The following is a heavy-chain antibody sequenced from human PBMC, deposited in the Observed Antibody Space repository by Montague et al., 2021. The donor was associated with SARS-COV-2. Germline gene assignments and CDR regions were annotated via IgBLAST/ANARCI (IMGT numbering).Heavy chain of an antibody. CDR3: ARDLDVRQDSGAYYDAFDV. J-gene: IGHJ3*01. Sequence: SLRLSCAASGFPFSRYCMTWVRQAPGKGLEWVSYIKTDGNDRSYXDSVKGRFTVSRDNAKKSLYLQMNGLRAEDTAVYYCARDLDVRQDSGAYYDAFDVWGQGTMVTVSS. D-gene: IGHD3-10*01. V-gene: IGHV3-7*01. CDR1: GFPFSRYC. CDR2: IKTDGNDR.